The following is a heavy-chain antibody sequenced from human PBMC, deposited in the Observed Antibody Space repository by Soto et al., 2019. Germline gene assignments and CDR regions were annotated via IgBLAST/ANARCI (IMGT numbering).Heavy chain of an antibody. J-gene: IGHJ4*02. D-gene: IGHD1-1*01. CDR2: IYSSGSA. CDR1: GDSIHNYY. Sequence: VRLQESGPGLVEPSETLSLTCSVSGDSIHNYYWSWIRQPAGKGLEWIGRIYSSGSANYNPSLETRGTMSVDTSKNQVFLSVTSVTAADTAVYFCARGGTRSADLPTYWGQGIQVIVSS. V-gene: IGHV4-4*07. CDR3: ARGGTRSADLPTY.